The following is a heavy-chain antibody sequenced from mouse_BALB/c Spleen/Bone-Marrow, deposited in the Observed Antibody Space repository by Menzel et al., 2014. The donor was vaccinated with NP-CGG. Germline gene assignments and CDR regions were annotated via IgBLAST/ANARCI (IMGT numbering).Heavy chain of an antibody. CDR3: SRRGGIYVHFDG. Sequence: QVQLQHSGAELLKPGASVKISCPAIGSTFSSYWLEWVKQRPGHDLDWIGEILLGSGSTNYNKQFKRQATFTADTSSNTDYMQLSSLTSEDSALYDCSRRGGIYVHFDGGGAGTTVTVSS. CDR1: GSTFSSYW. J-gene: IGHJ1*01. CDR2: ILLGSGST. V-gene: IGHV1-9*01. D-gene: IGHD1-1*01.